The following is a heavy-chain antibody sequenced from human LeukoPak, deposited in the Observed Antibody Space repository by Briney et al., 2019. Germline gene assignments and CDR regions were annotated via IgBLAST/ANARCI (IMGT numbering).Heavy chain of an antibody. D-gene: IGHD3-3*01. Sequence: PGGSLRLSCAASGFTFSSYDMNWVRQVPGRGLEWLALISYDGSIKYYADPVKGRFTISRDNSKNTLYLQMNSLRAEDTAVYYCARDRITIFGVVIDGYMDVWGKGTTVTVSS. V-gene: IGHV3-30*04. CDR2: ISYDGSIK. J-gene: IGHJ6*03. CDR1: GFTFSSYD. CDR3: ARDRITIFGVVIDGYMDV.